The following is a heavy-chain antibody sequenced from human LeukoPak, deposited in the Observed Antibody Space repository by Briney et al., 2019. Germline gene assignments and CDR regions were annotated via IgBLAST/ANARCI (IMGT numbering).Heavy chain of an antibody. Sequence: ASVKVSCKASGYTFTSYDIHWVRQATGQGLEWMGWMNPDSGNTGYAQKFQGRVTMTRNTSINTAYMELSSLRSEDTAVYYCARGVMICTRTSCYVYWFDPWGQGTLVTVSS. CDR2: MNPDSGNT. CDR1: GYTFTSYD. V-gene: IGHV1-8*01. D-gene: IGHD2-2*01. J-gene: IGHJ5*02. CDR3: ARGVMICTRTSCYVYWFDP.